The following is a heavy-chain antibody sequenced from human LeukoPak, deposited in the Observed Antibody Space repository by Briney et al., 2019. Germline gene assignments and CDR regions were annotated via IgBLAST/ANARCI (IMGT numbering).Heavy chain of an antibody. CDR2: IYYSGST. CDR1: GGSISSYY. CDR3: ARDPTARASGTWTSFDY. V-gene: IGHV4-59*01. Sequence: SETLSLTCTVSGGSISSYYWSWIRQPPGKGLEWIGYIYYSGSTNYNPSLKSRVTISVDTSKNQFSLKLSSVTAADTAVYYCARDPTARASGTWTSFDYWGQGTLVTVSS. D-gene: IGHD3-10*01. J-gene: IGHJ4*02.